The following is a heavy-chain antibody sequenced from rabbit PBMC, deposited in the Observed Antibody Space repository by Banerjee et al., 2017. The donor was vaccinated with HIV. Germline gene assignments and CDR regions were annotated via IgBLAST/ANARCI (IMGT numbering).Heavy chain of an antibody. CDR2: IGAGSSGTT. D-gene: IGHD6-1*01. V-gene: IGHV1S45*01. CDR3: ARDWADSNGYADL. CDR1: GFTLSSYW. J-gene: IGHJ4*01. Sequence: QEQLVESGGGLVQPEGSLTITCKASGFTLSSYWMWWVRQAPGKGLEWIACIGAGSSGTTYYTSWATGRFTFSKTSSTTVTLQMASLTAADTATYFCARDWADSNGYADLWGPGTLVTVS.